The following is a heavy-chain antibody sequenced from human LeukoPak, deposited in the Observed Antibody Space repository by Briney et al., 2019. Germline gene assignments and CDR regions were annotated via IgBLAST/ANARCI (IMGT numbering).Heavy chain of an antibody. Sequence: SETLSLTCAVYGGSFSGYYRSWIRQPPGKGLEWIGEINHSGSTNYNPSLKSRVTISVDTSKDQFSLKLSSVTAADTAVYYCARGELGYGDYLTNWFDPWGQGTLVTVSS. J-gene: IGHJ5*02. D-gene: IGHD4-17*01. CDR2: INHSGST. V-gene: IGHV4-34*01. CDR3: ARGELGYGDYLTNWFDP. CDR1: GGSFSGYY.